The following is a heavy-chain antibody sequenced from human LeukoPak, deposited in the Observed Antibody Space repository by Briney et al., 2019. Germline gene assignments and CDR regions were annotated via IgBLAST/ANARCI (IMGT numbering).Heavy chain of an antibody. J-gene: IGHJ4*02. CDR1: GYSFTTYW. V-gene: IGHV1-8*02. Sequence: GESLKISCKNSGYSFTTYWIGWVRQATGQGLEWMGWMNPNSGNTGYAQKFQGRVTMTRNTSISTAYMELSSLRSEDTAVYYCARGPYYRGFDYWGQGTLVTVSS. CDR2: MNPNSGNT. CDR3: ARGPYYRGFDY. D-gene: IGHD4-23*01.